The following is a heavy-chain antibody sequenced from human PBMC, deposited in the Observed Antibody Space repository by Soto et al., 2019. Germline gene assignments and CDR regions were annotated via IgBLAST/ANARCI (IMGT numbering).Heavy chain of an antibody. J-gene: IGHJ3*02. CDR3: ARDFKDIVVVPAATRVAFDI. V-gene: IGHV3-33*01. CDR2: IWYDGSNK. Sequence: PGGSLGLSCAASGFTFSSYGMHWVRQAPGKGLEWVAVIWYDGSNKYYADSVKGRFTISRDNSKNTLYLQMNSLRAEDTAVYYCARDFKDIVVVPAATRVAFDIWGQGTMLTVSS. CDR1: GFTFSSYG. D-gene: IGHD2-2*01.